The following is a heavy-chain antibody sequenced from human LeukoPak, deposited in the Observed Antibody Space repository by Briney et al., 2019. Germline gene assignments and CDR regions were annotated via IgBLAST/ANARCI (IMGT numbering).Heavy chain of an antibody. CDR2: ISRRGSTK. CDR1: GFTFSDYN. J-gene: IGHJ6*03. D-gene: IGHD2-15*01. Sequence: GGSLRLSCAASGFTFSDYNMRWISQAPGKGLEWVSSISRRGSTKYYADSVKGRFTISRDNAKNSLFLQMNSLRAEDTAVYYCARVLRYCSGGNCYSGGLGYMDVWGKGTTVTVSS. CDR3: ARVLRYCSGGNCYSGGLGYMDV. V-gene: IGHV3-11*01.